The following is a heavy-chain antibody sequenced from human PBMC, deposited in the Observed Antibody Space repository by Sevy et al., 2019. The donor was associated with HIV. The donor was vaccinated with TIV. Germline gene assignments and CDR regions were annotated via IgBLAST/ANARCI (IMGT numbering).Heavy chain of an antibody. Sequence: GGSLRLSCAASGFTFSTYAMHWVRQAPGKGLEWMAVISYDGSIKYSADSVKGRFTISRDNSKNTLYLQMNSLRPEDTAVYYCAGERTYYYDSSGSDYGYYGMDVWGQGATVTVSS. CDR3: AGERTYYYDSSGSDYGYYGMDV. CDR2: ISYDGSIK. CDR1: GFTFSTYA. J-gene: IGHJ6*02. V-gene: IGHV3-30*04. D-gene: IGHD3-22*01.